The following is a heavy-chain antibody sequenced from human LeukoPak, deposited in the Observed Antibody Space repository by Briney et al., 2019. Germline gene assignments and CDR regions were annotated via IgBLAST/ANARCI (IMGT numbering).Heavy chain of an antibody. CDR1: GFAFSDYY. J-gene: IGHJ5*02. Sequence: GGSLRLSCAASGFAFSDYYMSWIRQAPGKGLEWVSYISSSGSTIYYADSVKGRFTISRDNAKNSLYLQMNSLRAEDTAVYYCARDLLDDYGDYGNWFDPWGQGTLVTVSS. CDR3: ARDLLDDYGDYGNWFDP. V-gene: IGHV3-11*01. CDR2: ISSSGSTI. D-gene: IGHD4-17*01.